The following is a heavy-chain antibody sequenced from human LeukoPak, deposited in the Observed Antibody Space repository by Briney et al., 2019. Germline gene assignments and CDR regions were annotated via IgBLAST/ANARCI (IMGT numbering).Heavy chain of an antibody. CDR3: ARDAMSSVTTSPYYLDY. Sequence: ASVKVSCKASGYTFTGYYMHWVRQAPGQGLEWMGWINPNSGGTSYAQKFQGRVTMTTDTSTSTVYMELSSLRSDDTAVYYCARDAMSSVTTSPYYLDYWGQGTLVTVSS. D-gene: IGHD4-17*01. CDR2: INPNSGGT. J-gene: IGHJ4*02. CDR1: GYTFTGYY. V-gene: IGHV1-2*02.